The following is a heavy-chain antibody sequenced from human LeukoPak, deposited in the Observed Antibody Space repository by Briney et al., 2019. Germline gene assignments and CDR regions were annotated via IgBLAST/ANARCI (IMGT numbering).Heavy chain of an antibody. CDR2: IIPIFGTA. Sequence: ASVKVSCEASGGTFSSYAISWVRQAPGQGLEWMGGIIPIFGTANYAQKFQGRVTITANKSTSTAYMELSSLRSEDTAVYYCARVSPTVPGRYWYFDLWGRGTLVTVSS. CDR3: ARVSPTVPGRYWYFDL. CDR1: GGTFSSYA. J-gene: IGHJ2*01. V-gene: IGHV1-69*06. D-gene: IGHD4-17*01.